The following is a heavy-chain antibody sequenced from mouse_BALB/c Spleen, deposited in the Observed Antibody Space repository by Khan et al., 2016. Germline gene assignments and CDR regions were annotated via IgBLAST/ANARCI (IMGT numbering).Heavy chain of an antibody. CDR1: GYTFTSYT. Sequence: QVQLQQSGAELARPGASVLMSFKASGYTFTSYTMHWVKQRPGPGPEWVGYINPSSGYTKYNQKFKDKATLTADKSSSTAYMQLSSLTSEDSAVYYCARTHERWGQGTTLTVSS. CDR2: INPSSGYT. V-gene: IGHV1-4*01. CDR3: ARTHER. J-gene: IGHJ2*01.